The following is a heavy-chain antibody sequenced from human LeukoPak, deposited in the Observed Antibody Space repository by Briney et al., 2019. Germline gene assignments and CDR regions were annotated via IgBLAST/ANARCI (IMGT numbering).Heavy chain of an antibody. V-gene: IGHV3-49*03. CDR3: TRIKGSTWGNYYGMDV. Sequence: GGSLRLSCTASGFSFGDYSMSWFRQAPGKGLEWVGFIKNKPYGGTTEYAASVKGRFTISRDDSKSIAYLQMNSLKTEDTAVYYCTRIKGSTWGNYYGMDVWGQGTTVTVSS. CDR2: IKNKPYGGTT. CDR1: GFSFGDYS. J-gene: IGHJ6*02. D-gene: IGHD7-27*01.